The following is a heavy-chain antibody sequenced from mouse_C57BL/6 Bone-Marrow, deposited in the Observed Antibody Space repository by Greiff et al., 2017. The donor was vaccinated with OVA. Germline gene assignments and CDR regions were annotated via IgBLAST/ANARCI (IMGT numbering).Heavy chain of an antibody. CDR3: ARNPNLLSYAMDY. V-gene: IGHV1-69*01. D-gene: IGHD2-1*01. CDR1: GYTFTSYW. J-gene: IGHJ4*01. CDR2: IDPSDSYT. Sequence: QVQLQQPGAELVMPGASVKLSCKASGYTFTSYWMHWVKQRPGQGLEWIGEIDPSDSYTNYNQKFKGKSTLTVDKSSSTAYMQLSSLTSEDSAVYFCARNPNLLSYAMDYWGQGTSVTVSS.